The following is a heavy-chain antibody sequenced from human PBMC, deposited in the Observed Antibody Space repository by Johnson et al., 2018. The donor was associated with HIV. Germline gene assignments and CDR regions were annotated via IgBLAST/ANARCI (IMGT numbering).Heavy chain of an antibody. D-gene: IGHD2-15*01. V-gene: IGHV3-30*18. CDR2: VTYDGSNK. CDR3: AKEQGGFHI. J-gene: IGHJ3*02. Sequence: QVQLVESGGGVVQPGRSLRLSCTASGFTFSTNAMHWVRQAPGKGLEWVAGVTYDGSNKYYADSVKGRFTISRDNSKTTLELQMNSLRPEDTAVYYCAKEQGGFHIWGQGTPVSVSS. CDR1: GFTFSTNA.